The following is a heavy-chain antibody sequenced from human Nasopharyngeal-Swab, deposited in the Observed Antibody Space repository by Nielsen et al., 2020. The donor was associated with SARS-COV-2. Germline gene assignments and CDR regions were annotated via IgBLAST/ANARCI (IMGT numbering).Heavy chain of an antibody. CDR3: ARDFENIVVVPAAHGIYYYYYMDV. D-gene: IGHD2-2*01. V-gene: IGHV7-4-1*02. Sequence: WVRQAPGQGLEWMGWINTNTGNPTYAQGFTGRFVFSLDTSVSTAYLQISSLKAEDTAVYYCARDFENIVVVPAAHGIYYYYYMDVWGKGTTVTVFS. J-gene: IGHJ6*03. CDR2: INTNTGNP.